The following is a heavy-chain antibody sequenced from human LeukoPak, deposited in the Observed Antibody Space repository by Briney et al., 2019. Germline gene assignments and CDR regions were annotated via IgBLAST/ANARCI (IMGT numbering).Heavy chain of an antibody. CDR2: ISYDGSNK. CDR1: GFTFSSYG. V-gene: IGHV3-30*18. D-gene: IGHD6-19*01. CDR3: AKDSAVAGLIDY. J-gene: IGHJ4*02. Sequence: GGSLRLSCAASGFTFSSYGMHWVRQAPGKGLEWVAVISYDGSNKYYADSVKGRFTISRDNSKNTLYLQMNSLRAEDTAVYYCAKDSAVAGLIDYWGQGTLVTVSS.